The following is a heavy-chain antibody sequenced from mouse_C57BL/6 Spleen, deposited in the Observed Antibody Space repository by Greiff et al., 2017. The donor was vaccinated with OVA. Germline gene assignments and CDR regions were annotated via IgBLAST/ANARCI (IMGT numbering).Heavy chain of an antibody. J-gene: IGHJ3*01. CDR1: GYSITSGYY. Sequence: ESGPGLVKPSQSLSLTCSVTGYSITSGYYWNWIRQFPGNKLEWMGYISYDGSNNYNPSLKNRISITRDTSKNQFFLKLNSVTTEDTATYYGARDYYGSSQAWFAYWGQGTLVTVSA. D-gene: IGHD1-1*01. V-gene: IGHV3-6*01. CDR2: ISYDGSN. CDR3: ARDYYGSSQAWFAY.